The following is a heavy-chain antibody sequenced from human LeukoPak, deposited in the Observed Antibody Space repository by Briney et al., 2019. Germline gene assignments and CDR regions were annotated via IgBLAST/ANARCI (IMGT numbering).Heavy chain of an antibody. Sequence: ASVKVSCKASGYTFTSYDINWVRQATGQGLEWMGWMNPNSGNTGYAQKFQGRVTITRNTSISTAYMELSSLRSEDTAVYYCARVSYCSSTSCYSDAFDIWGQGTMVTVSS. CDR2: MNPNSGNT. V-gene: IGHV1-8*03. D-gene: IGHD2-2*01. CDR1: GYTFTSYD. J-gene: IGHJ3*02. CDR3: ARVSYCSSTSCYSDAFDI.